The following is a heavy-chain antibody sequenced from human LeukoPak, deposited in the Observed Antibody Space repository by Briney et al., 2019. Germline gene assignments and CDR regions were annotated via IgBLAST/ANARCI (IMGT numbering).Heavy chain of an antibody. J-gene: IGHJ5*02. V-gene: IGHV1-2*04. CDR2: INPNSGGA. D-gene: IGHD2-2*01. CDR1: GYTFTGYY. Sequence: ASVKVSCTASGYTFTGYYMHWVRQAPGQGLEWMGWINPNSGGANYAQKFQGWVTMTRDTSISTAYMELSRLRSDDTAVYYCARAQYQLLDNWFDPWGQGTLVTVSS. CDR3: ARAQYQLLDNWFDP.